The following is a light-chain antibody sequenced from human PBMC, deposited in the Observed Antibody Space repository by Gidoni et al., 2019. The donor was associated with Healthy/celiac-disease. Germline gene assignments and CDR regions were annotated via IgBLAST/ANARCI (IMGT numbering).Light chain of an antibody. Sequence: DVQMTQSPSSLSASVGDRVPITCRASQSISSYLHWYQQKPGKAPKLLIYAASSLQSGVPSRFSGSGSGTDFTLTISSLQPEDFATYYCQQSYSTVWTFGQGTKVEIK. CDR3: QQSYSTVWT. J-gene: IGKJ1*01. CDR2: AAS. CDR1: QSISSY. V-gene: IGKV1-39*01.